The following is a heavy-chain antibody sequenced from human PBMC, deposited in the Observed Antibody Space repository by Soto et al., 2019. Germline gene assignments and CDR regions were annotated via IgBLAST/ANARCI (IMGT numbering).Heavy chain of an antibody. CDR3: AKAAGVPLGYCSGGSCYSFWYFDY. V-gene: IGHV3-23*01. CDR1: GFTFSSYA. CDR2: ISGSGGST. Sequence: EVQLLESGGGLVQPGGSLRLSCAASGFTFSSYAMSWVRQAPGKGLEWVSAISGSGGSTYYADSVKGRFTISRDNSKNTLYLQMNSLRAEDTAVYYCAKAAGVPLGYCSGGSCYSFWYFDYWGQGTLVTVSS. J-gene: IGHJ4*02. D-gene: IGHD2-15*01.